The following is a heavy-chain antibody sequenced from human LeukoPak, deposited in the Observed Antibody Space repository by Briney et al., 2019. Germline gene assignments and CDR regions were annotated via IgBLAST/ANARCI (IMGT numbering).Heavy chain of an antibody. CDR1: GFTFSSYS. D-gene: IGHD5-12*01. CDR2: ISGSSNYI. Sequence: GGSLRPSCAASGFTFSSYSMNWVRQAPGKGLEWVSSISGSSNYIYYADSLKGRFTISRDNSKNTLYLQMNSLRAEDTAVYYCAKDLSGYDSLTDYWGQGTLVTVSS. V-gene: IGHV3-21*01. J-gene: IGHJ4*02. CDR3: AKDLSGYDSLTDY.